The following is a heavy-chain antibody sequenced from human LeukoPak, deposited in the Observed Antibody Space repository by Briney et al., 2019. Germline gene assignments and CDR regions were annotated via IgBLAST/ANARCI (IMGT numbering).Heavy chain of an antibody. CDR3: AREAYCGGDCYSGFGY. CDR2: IYYSGST. V-gene: IGHV4-59*01. J-gene: IGHJ4*02. CDR1: GGSISSYH. Sequence: SETLSLTCTVSGGSISSYHWSWIRQPPRKGLEWIGYIYYSGSTNYNPSLKSRVTISVGTSKNQFSLKLSSVTAADTAVYYCAREAYCGGDCYSGFGYWGQGTLVTVSS. D-gene: IGHD2-21*02.